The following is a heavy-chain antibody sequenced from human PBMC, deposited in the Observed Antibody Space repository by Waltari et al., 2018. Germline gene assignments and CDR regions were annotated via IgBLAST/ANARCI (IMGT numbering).Heavy chain of an antibody. CDR3: ASYFYSGYELGGTDY. Sequence: QVQLVQSGAEVKKPGSSVKVSCKASGGTFSSYAISWVRQAPGQGLEWMGGSIPIFGTANYAQKFQGRVTITADESTSTAYMELSSLRSEDTAVYYCASYFYSGYELGGTDYWGQGTLVTVSS. V-gene: IGHV1-69*13. CDR1: GGTFSSYA. D-gene: IGHD5-12*01. J-gene: IGHJ4*02. CDR2: SIPIFGTA.